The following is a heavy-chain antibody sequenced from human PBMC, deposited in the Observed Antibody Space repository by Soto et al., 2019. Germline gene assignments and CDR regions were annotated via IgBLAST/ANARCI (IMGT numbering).Heavy chain of an antibody. Sequence: QGHLMESGGGVVQPGKSLRLSCAASGFSFSSYSLHWVRQAPGKGLEWVAVISYNGLSQFYADSVRGRLAISRDNAKNTLYLQMNRLRDEDTAVYFCARGGRGLRGAFDIWGQGTRVTVSS. V-gene: IGHV3-30*09. D-gene: IGHD2-15*01. CDR1: GFSFSSYS. J-gene: IGHJ3*02. CDR3: ARGGRGLRGAFDI. CDR2: ISYNGLSQ.